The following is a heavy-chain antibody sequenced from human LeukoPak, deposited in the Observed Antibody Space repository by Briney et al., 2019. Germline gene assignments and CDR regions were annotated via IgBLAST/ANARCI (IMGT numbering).Heavy chain of an antibody. V-gene: IGHV1-2*02. CDR2: INPNSGGT. CDR1: EYTFTGYY. Sequence: GASVKVSCKASEYTFTGYYMHWVRQAPGQGLEWMGWINPNSGGTNYAQKFQGRVTMTRDTSISTVYMELSRLRSDDTAVYYCAREGDIVLMVYANQDDNWFDPWGQGTLVTVSS. J-gene: IGHJ5*02. D-gene: IGHD2-8*01. CDR3: AREGDIVLMVYANQDDNWFDP.